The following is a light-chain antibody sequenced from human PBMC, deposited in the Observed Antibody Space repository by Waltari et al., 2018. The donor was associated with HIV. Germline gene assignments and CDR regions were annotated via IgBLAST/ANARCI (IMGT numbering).Light chain of an antibody. CDR3: FLSYSGVWV. CDR2: DTN. Sequence: QAVVPQEPSLTVSPGGTVTLTSPPTTAPAPFHHYPYWLQQKPGQAPRTLIVDTNVTYSWTPARFSGSLRGAKAALTLSDVQPEDEADYYCFLSYSGVWVFGGGTKLNVL. V-gene: IGLV7-46*01. J-gene: IGLJ3*02. CDR1: TAPAPFHHY.